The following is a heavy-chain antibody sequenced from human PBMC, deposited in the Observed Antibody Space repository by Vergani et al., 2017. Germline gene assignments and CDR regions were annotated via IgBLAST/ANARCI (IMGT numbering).Heavy chain of an antibody. CDR2: ICHTEDT. CDR1: GESFSSFY. CDR3: ATIGYRRWGYYFDY. J-gene: IGHJ4*02. V-gene: IGHV4-34*02. Sequence: QVQLQQWGAGVVKPSGSLSLTCAVFGESFSSFYWSWIRQPQEKGLEWIGKICHTEDTKYSPSLKSRVTVSVDESRNLFSLRLNSVTAADTAVYYCATIGYRRWGYYFDYWGQGILVTVSS. D-gene: IGHD2-2*02.